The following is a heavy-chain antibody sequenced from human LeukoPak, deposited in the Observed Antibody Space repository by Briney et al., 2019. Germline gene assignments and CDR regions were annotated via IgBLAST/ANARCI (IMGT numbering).Heavy chain of an antibody. Sequence: GGSLRLSCAASGFTVSSNYMSWVRQAPGKELEWVSVIYSGGSTYYADSVKGRFTISRDNSKNTLYLQMNSLRAEDTAVYYCATRYDSSGYLGDYWGQGTLVTVSS. CDR2: IYSGGST. D-gene: IGHD3-22*01. CDR3: ATRYDSSGYLGDY. CDR1: GFTVSSNY. J-gene: IGHJ4*02. V-gene: IGHV3-53*01.